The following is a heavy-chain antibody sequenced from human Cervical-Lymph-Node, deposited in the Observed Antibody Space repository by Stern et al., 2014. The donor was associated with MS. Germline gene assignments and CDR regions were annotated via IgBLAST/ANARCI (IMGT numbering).Heavy chain of an antibody. D-gene: IGHD3-10*01. Sequence: QMQLVESGAEVKKPGASVKVSCKVSGSTLTDFFMHWVRQPPGKGLEWMGGFDPEDGETIYAQKFQGRVTMTEDTSTDTAYMELSSLRSDDTAVYYCATDYNYWGQGTLVTVSS. CDR2: FDPEDGET. J-gene: IGHJ4*02. CDR3: ATDYNY. V-gene: IGHV1-24*01. CDR1: GSTLTDFF.